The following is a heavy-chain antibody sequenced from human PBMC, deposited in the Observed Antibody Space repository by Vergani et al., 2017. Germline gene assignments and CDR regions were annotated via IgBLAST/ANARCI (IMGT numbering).Heavy chain of an antibody. CDR1: GFTFSSYD. V-gene: IGHV3-13*01. J-gene: IGHJ6*02. Sequence: EVQLVESGGGLVKPGGSLRLSCAASGFTFSSYDMHWVRQATGKGLEWVSAIGTAGDTYYPGSVKGRVTISRENAKNSLYLQMNSLRGGDTAVYYCARDRRIAAADADYYYYYGMDVWGQGTTVTVSS. CDR3: ARDRRIAAADADYYYYYGMDV. CDR2: IGTAGDT. D-gene: IGHD6-13*01.